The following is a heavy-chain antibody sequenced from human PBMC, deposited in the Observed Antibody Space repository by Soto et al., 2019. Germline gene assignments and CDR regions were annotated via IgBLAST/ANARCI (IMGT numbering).Heavy chain of an antibody. J-gene: IGHJ6*02. CDR3: ARDGLIIAGGYYCYGMDV. D-gene: IGHD2-15*01. Sequence: ASVKVSCKASGGTFSSYALSWVRPAPGQGLEVMGVLIPIFGTANYAQKFQGRVTIAADESTSTAYMELSSLRSEDTAVYYCARDGLIIAGGYYCYGMDVWGQGTTVTVSS. CDR2: LIPIFGTA. V-gene: IGHV1-69*13. CDR1: GGTFSSYA.